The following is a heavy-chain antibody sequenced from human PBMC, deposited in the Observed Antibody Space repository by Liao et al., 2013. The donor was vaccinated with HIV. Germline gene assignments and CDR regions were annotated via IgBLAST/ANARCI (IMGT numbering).Heavy chain of an antibody. CDR3: ARDTNFWSGSGGIDL. J-gene: IGHJ5*02. Sequence: QLQLQESGSGLVKPSQTLSLTCAVSGGSFTTHYWTWIRQPPGKGLEWIGNIYYGGSTSYNASLKSRVTISMDTSKTQFSLTLISVTGADTAVYYCARDTNFWSGSGGIDLWGQGTLVTVSP. V-gene: IGHV4-59*11. CDR1: GGSFTTHY. CDR2: IYYGGST. D-gene: IGHD3-3*01.